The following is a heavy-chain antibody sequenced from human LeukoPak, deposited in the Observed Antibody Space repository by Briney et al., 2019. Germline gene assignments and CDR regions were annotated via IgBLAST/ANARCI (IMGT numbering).Heavy chain of an antibody. CDR1: GFTFSGYN. CDR3: ARDPGGSKPAHLDY. CDR2: ISSSGTYI. D-gene: IGHD1-26*01. Sequence: GGSLRLSCAVSGFTFSGYNMNWVRQAPGKGLEWVSFISSSGTYIYYADSVKGGFIIPRDNAKSSLYLQMNSLTVEDTAVYYCARDPGGSKPAHLDYWGQGTLVSVPS. V-gene: IGHV3-21*06. J-gene: IGHJ4*02.